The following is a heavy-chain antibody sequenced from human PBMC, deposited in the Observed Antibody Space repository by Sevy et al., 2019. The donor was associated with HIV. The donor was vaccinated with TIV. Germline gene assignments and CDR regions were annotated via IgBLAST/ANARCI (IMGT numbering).Heavy chain of an antibody. V-gene: IGHV1-69*13. Sequence: ASVKVSCKASGGTFSSYGISWVRQAPGQGLEWMGGIIPILGTVNYAQKFQGEVTITADESTKTAYMELSSLRSEDTAVYYGARGGGNGWYSFDYWGQETLVTVSS. D-gene: IGHD6-19*01. CDR1: GGTFSSYG. CDR3: ARGGGNGWYSFDY. CDR2: IIPILGTV. J-gene: IGHJ4*02.